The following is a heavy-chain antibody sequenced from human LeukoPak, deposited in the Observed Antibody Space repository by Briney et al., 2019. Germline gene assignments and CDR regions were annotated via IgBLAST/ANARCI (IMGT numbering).Heavy chain of an antibody. V-gene: IGHV3-30*02. Sequence: GGSLRLSCAASGFTFSSYGMHWVRQAPGKGLEWVAFIRYDGSNKYYADSVKGRFTISRDNAKNSLYLQMNSLRAEDTAVYYCARARGDPGYFDYWGQGTLVTVSS. CDR1: GFTFSSYG. D-gene: IGHD4-17*01. J-gene: IGHJ4*02. CDR2: IRYDGSNK. CDR3: ARARGDPGYFDY.